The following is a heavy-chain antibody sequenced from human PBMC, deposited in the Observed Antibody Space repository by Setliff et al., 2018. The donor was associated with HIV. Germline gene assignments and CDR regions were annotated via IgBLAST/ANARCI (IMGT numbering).Heavy chain of an antibody. J-gene: IGHJ5*02. D-gene: IGHD3-10*02. V-gene: IGHV1-2*02. CDR2: ISPDNGDT. Sequence: ASVKVSCKASGYTFIDYFIHWVRQAPGQGLEWMGWISPDNGDTNIPQRFRGRVTMTRDTSINTAYMELSSLTSDDTAIYYCARDMFEIWERSLAKGDEFDPWGQGSLVTVSS. CDR3: ARDMFEIWERSLAKGDEFDP. CDR1: GYTFIDYF.